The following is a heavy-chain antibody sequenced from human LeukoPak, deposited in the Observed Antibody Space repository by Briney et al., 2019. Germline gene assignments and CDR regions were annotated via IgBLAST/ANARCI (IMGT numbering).Heavy chain of an antibody. Sequence: PGGSLRLSCAASGFTFSSYAMSWVRQAPGKGLEWVSAISGSGGSTYYADSVKGRFTISRDSSKNTLYLQMNSLRVEDTAIYYCARVGGTACISWGWFDTWGQGTLVTVSS. CDR3: ARVGGTACISWGWFDT. CDR2: ISGSGGST. V-gene: IGHV3-23*01. J-gene: IGHJ5*02. D-gene: IGHD2-21*02. CDR1: GFTFSSYA.